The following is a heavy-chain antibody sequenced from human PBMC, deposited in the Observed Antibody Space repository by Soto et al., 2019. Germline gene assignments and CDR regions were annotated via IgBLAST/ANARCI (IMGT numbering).Heavy chain of an antibody. J-gene: IGHJ5*02. CDR3: ARDEATNWFDP. V-gene: IGHV1-69*06. CDR1: GGTFSNDA. Sequence: QVQLVQSGAEVKKPGSSVKVCCKASGGTFSNDAISWVRQAPGQGLEWMGGIITMFGTTIYAQKFQGRVTITADRSTSTAYMALSSLRSEDTAVFFCARDEATNWFDPWGQGTLVTVSS. CDR2: IITMFGTT.